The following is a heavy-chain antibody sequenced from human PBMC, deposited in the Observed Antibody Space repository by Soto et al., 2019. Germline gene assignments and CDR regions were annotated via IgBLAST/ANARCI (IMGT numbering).Heavy chain of an antibody. J-gene: IGHJ4*02. CDR3: AKELSLWFHDY. CDR2: ISYDGSNK. D-gene: IGHD3-10*01. V-gene: IGHV3-30*04. CDR1: GFTFSSYA. Sequence: QVQLVESGGGVVQPGRSLRLSCAASGFTFSSYAMHWVRQAPGKGLEWVAVISYDGSNKYYADSVKGRFTISRDNSKNTLYLQMNSLRAEDTAVYYCAKELSLWFHDYWGQGTLVTVSS.